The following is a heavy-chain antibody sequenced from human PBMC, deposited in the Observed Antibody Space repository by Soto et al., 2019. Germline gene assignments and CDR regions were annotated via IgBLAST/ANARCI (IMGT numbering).Heavy chain of an antibody. J-gene: IGHJ4*02. CDR3: ARQRGIAVAGTDL. CDR1: GYTFTGYA. CDR2: INAGNGNT. D-gene: IGHD6-19*01. V-gene: IGHV1-3*01. Sequence: ASVKVSCKASGYTFTGYAMHWVRQAPGQRLEWMGWINAGNGNTKYSQKFQGRVTITRDTSASAAYMELSSLSSEDTAVYYCARQRGIAVAGTDLWGQGTLVTVSS.